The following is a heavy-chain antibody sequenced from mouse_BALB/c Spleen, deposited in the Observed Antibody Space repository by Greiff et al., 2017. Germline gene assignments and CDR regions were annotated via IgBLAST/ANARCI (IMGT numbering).Heavy chain of an antibody. V-gene: IGHV1S126*01. CDR2: IDPSDSET. J-gene: IGHJ3*01. CDR3: ARGLLRLLFAY. Sequence: VQLQQSGPQLVRPGASVKISCKASGYSFTSYWMHWVKQRPGQGLEWIGMIDPSDSETRLNQKFKDKATLTVDKSSSTAYMQLSSPTSEDSAVYYCARGLLRLLFAYWGQGTLVTVSA. CDR1: GYSFTSYW. D-gene: IGHD1-2*01.